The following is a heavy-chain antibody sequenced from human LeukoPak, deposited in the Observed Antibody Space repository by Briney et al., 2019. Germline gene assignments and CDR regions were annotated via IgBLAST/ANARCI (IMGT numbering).Heavy chain of an antibody. J-gene: IGHJ4*02. D-gene: IGHD3-10*01. V-gene: IGHV3-7*01. Sequence: GGSLRLSCAASGFTFSTYWMTWVRQSPGKGLEWVANIKPDGSEKYFVDSVKGRFTICRDNAKNALYLEMNSLRAEDTAEYFCARERMYSGSGSTYPYYDYWGQGTLVTVSS. CDR1: GFTFSTYW. CDR3: ARERMYSGSGSTYPYYDY. CDR2: IKPDGSEK.